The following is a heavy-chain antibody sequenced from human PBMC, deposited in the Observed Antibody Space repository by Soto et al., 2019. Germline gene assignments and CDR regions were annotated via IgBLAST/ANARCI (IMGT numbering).Heavy chain of an antibody. CDR1: GYTFSRYC. J-gene: IGHJ5*02. CDR3: ATDPYHYDSSGPRWYDP. D-gene: IGHD3-22*01. CDR2: ISAYNGNT. V-gene: IGHV1-18*01. Sequence: AAGKVSCQACGYTFSRYCISWGRQAPGQGGEWMGWISAYNGNTNYAQKLQGRVTMTTDTSTSTAYMELRSLRSDDTAVYYCATDPYHYDSSGPRWYDPWGQGTLVTVSS.